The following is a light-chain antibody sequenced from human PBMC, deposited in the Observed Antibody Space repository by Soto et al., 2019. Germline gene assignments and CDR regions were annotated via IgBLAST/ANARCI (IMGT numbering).Light chain of an antibody. V-gene: IGKV3-20*01. J-gene: IGKJ4*01. CDR3: HQYAVSPLT. CDR1: QSVGRNY. Sequence: EIVLTQSPGTLSLSPGESATLSCRASQSVGRNYLAWFQHKPDQAPRLLIYAASNRATGVPDRFSGSGSGTDFTLSVTRLEPEDFAVYYCHQYAVSPLTFGGGTTVEIK. CDR2: AAS.